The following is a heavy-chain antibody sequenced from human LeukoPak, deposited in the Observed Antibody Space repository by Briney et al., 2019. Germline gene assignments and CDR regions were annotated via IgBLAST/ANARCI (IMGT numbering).Heavy chain of an antibody. Sequence: SETLSLTCTVSGGSISSYYWSWIRQPPGKGLEWIGYIYYSGSTNYNPSLKSRVTISVDTSKNQFSLKLSSVTAADTALYYCARDLPRYSSSLNWFDPWGQGTLVTVSS. V-gene: IGHV4-59*01. CDR1: GGSISSYY. CDR3: ARDLPRYSSSLNWFDP. D-gene: IGHD6-13*01. J-gene: IGHJ5*02. CDR2: IYYSGST.